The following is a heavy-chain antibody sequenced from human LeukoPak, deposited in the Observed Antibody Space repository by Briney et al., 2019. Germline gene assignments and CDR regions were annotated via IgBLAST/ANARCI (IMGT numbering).Heavy chain of an antibody. CDR1: GGSISSYY. D-gene: IGHD3-3*01. Sequence: SETLSLTCTVSGGSISSYYWSWIRQPAGKGLEWIGRIYTSGSTNYNPSLKSRVTMSVDTSKNQFSLKLSSVTAADTAVYYCARERGFTIFGVAPDAFDIWGQGTMVTVSS. J-gene: IGHJ3*02. CDR3: ARERGFTIFGVAPDAFDI. V-gene: IGHV4-4*07. CDR2: IYTSGST.